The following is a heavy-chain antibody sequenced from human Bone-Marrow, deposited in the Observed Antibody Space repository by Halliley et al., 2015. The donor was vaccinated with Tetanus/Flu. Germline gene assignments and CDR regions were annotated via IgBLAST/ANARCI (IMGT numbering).Heavy chain of an antibody. CDR3: ARDQYSSSYCCMDV. V-gene: IGHV1-18*04. Sequence: QLVQSGAEVKKPGASVKVSCKASGYTFTSYGISWVRQAPGQGLEWMGWISAHNGNTNYAQKLQGRVTMTTDTSTSTVYMDLRSLRSDDTAVYYCARDQYSSSYCCMDVWGHGTTVTVSS. CDR1: GYTFTSYG. D-gene: IGHD6-6*01. CDR2: ISAHNGNT. J-gene: IGHJ6*02.